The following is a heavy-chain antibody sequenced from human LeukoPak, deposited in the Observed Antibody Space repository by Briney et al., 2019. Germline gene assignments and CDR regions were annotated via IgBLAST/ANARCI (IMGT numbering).Heavy chain of an antibody. V-gene: IGHV7-4-1*02. CDR2: ITTNTGNP. Sequence: ASVKVSCKASGYTFTSHSINWLRQAPGQGLEWMGWITTNTGNPTYAQGFTGRSVFSLDTSVSTAYLQISSLKAEDTAVYYCARDASTIRFDYWGQGTLVTVSS. J-gene: IGHJ4*02. CDR1: GYTFTSHS. D-gene: IGHD5-24*01. CDR3: ARDASTIRFDY.